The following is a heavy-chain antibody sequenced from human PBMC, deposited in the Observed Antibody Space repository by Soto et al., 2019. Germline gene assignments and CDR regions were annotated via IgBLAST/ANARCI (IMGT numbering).Heavy chain of an antibody. V-gene: IGHV1-24*01. D-gene: IGHD6-19*01. CDR3: ARDPGYSSGWYVDYYYYGMDV. J-gene: IGHJ6*02. CDR2: FDPEDGET. CDR1: GYTLTELS. Sequence: GASVKVSCKVSGYTLTELSMHWVRQAPGKGLEWMGGFDPEDGETIYAQKLQGRVTMTTDTSTSTAYMELRSLRSDDTAVYYCARDPGYSSGWYVDYYYYGMDVWGQGTTVTVSS.